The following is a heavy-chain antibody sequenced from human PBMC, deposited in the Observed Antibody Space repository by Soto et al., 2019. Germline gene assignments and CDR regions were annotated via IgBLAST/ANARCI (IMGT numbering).Heavy chain of an antibody. Sequence: QGKLVQSGAEVRKPGSSVKVSCKASGGTFSSYAINWVRQAPGQGLEGMGGIIPMFGTTKYAQRFQGRLTVSADESTSTAYMELSSLRSEDTAVYYCARGVVVVAASQLGWFDPWGQGTLVTVSS. CDR3: ARGVVVVAASQLGWFDP. J-gene: IGHJ5*02. CDR1: GGTFSSYA. CDR2: IIPMFGTT. D-gene: IGHD2-15*01. V-gene: IGHV1-69*01.